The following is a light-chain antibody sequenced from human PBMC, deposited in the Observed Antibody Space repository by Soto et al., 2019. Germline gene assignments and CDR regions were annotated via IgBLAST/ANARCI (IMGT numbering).Light chain of an antibody. V-gene: IGLV2-23*02. Sequence: QSALTQPASVSGSPGQSITISCTGNSGDIGRDELVSWYQQHPGKAPKLIIYEVTRRPSGVSNRFSGSKSGKTASLTISGLQDEDEADYYCCSYAARRPFPYVFGTGTKVTVL. CDR2: EVT. CDR1: SGDIGRDEL. J-gene: IGLJ1*01. CDR3: CSYAARRPFPYV.